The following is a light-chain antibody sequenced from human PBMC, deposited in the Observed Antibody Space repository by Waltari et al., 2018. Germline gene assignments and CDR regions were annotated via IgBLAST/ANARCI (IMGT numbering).Light chain of an antibody. CDR2: GKN. V-gene: IGLV3-19*01. CDR1: SLRSYY. J-gene: IGLJ1*01. Sequence: SSELTQDPAVSVALGQTVRITCQGDSLRSYYASWYQQKPGQAPVLVIYGKNNRPSGSPDRFSGSSSGNAASVTIAGAQAEDEAGYYCDSRDSSGNHLGVFGTGTKVTVL. CDR3: DSRDSSGNHLGV.